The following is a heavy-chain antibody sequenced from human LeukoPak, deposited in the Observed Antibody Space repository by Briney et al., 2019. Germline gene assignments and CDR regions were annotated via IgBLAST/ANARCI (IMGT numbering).Heavy chain of an antibody. V-gene: IGHV3-30*18. D-gene: IGHD1-7*01. Sequence: GGSLRLSCAGSGFSFSSYGMHWVRQAPGKGLEWVAVISYDGSNKYYADSVKGRFTISRDNSKNTLYLQMNSLRAEDTAVYYCAKDRYNWNYVGYFDYWGQGTLVTVSS. CDR1: GFSFSSYG. CDR3: AKDRYNWNYVGYFDY. CDR2: ISYDGSNK. J-gene: IGHJ4*02.